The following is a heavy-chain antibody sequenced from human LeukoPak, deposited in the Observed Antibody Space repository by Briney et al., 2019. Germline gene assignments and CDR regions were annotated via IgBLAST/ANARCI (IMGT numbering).Heavy chain of an antibody. D-gene: IGHD3-10*01. CDR2: IKQDGSEV. CDR3: ACRPSDIRYYGVFDF. J-gene: IGHJ4*02. V-gene: IGHV3-7*01. CDR1: VFTFGSLR. Sequence: GGSLRFSCVGSVFTFGSLRMSWVRHIPGKGREWLANIKQDGSEVYYVDSVKGRFTISRDNAKNSLYLQMNSLRVEDTAVYYCACRPSDIRYYGVFDFWGQGSLVTVSS.